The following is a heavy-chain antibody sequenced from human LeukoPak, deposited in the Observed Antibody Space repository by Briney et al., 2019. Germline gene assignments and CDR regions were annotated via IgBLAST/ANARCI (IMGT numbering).Heavy chain of an antibody. V-gene: IGHV4-59*11. J-gene: IGHJ5*02. CDR3: ARDGSFPSSPNNWLDP. D-gene: IGHD2-2*01. CDR2: IYYDGNT. Sequence: SETLSLTCTVSGGSIGSHYWSWIRQPPGKGLEWIGYIYYDGNTNYNPSLKSRVSISVDTSRNQFSLRLTSVTAADTAVYYCARDGSFPSSPNNWLDPWGQGTLVTVSS. CDR1: GGSIGSHY.